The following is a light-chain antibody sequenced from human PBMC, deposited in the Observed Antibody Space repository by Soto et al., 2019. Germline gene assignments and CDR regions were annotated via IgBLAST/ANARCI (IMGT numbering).Light chain of an antibody. CDR1: QNISVW. J-gene: IGKJ2*01. Sequence: DIQMTQSPSTLSASVGDGVTITCRASQNISVWLAWYQQRPGKAPKFLIYDASNLETGVSSRFSGSGSGTEFTLTIRSLQPDAFATYYCHQYDSSSPTFGQGTKLEIK. CDR3: HQYDSSSPT. CDR2: DAS. V-gene: IGKV1-5*01.